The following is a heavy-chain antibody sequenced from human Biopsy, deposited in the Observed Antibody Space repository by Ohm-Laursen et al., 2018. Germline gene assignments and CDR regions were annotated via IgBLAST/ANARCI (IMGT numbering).Heavy chain of an antibody. V-gene: IGHV4-59*01. CDR1: GDSISSDF. D-gene: IGHD2-21*02. CDR3: ARSNGCGDYRFDD. Sequence: SETLSLTCTVSGDSISSDFWSWIRQTPGKGLEWIGYISYTGDTNYNPSLESRITISLDTSKNQFSLMLSSVTAADTAVYYCARSNGCGDYRFDDWGQGTLVTVAS. CDR2: ISYTGDT. J-gene: IGHJ4*02.